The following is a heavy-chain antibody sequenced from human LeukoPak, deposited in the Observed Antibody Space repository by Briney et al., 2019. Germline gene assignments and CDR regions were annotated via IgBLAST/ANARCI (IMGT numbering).Heavy chain of an antibody. CDR2: INAGNGNT. CDR3: ASASSGWSSLDY. V-gene: IGHV1-3*01. CDR1: GYTFPTYA. D-gene: IGHD6-19*01. J-gene: IGHJ4*02. Sequence: GASVKVSCKASGYTFPTYAIHWVRQAPGQGLEWMGWINAGNGNTKYSQKFQGRVTITRDTSASTAYVELSSLTSEDTAVYYCASASSGWSSLDYWGQGTLVTVSS.